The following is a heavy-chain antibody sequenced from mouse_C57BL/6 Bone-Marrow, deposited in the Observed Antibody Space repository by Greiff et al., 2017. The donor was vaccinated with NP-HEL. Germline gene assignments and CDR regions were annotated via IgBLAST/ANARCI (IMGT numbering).Heavy chain of an antibody. D-gene: IGHD1-1*01. CDR3: AREGSSYGYFDV. CDR1: GYSITSGYD. J-gene: IGHJ1*03. Sequence: EVNLVESGPGMVKPSQSLSLTCTVTGYSITSGYDWHWIRHFPGNKLEWMGYISYSGSTNYNPSLKSRISITHDTSKNHFFLKLNSVTTEDTATYYCAREGSSYGYFDVWGTGTTVTVSS. CDR2: ISYSGST. V-gene: IGHV3-1*01.